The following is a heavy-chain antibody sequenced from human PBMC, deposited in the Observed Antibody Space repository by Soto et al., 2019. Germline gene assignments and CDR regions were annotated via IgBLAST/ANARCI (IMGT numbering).Heavy chain of an antibody. CDR1: GGSISSSSYY. V-gene: IGHV4-39*01. Sequence: SETLSFTCSVSGGSISSSSYYWNWIRQSPGKGLEWIGSVYYSGTTYYNPSLKRRVTISVDTYNQFSLKLSSVTAADTAYYFCARRPMVGPVAENAFDIWGQGTRVTVSS. J-gene: IGHJ3*02. CDR2: VYYSGTT. CDR3: ARRPMVGPVAENAFDI. D-gene: IGHD6-19*01.